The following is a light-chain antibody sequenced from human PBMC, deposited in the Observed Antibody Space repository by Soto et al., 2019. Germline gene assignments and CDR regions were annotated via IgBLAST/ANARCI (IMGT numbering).Light chain of an antibody. V-gene: IGKV3-20*01. CDR2: GAS. J-gene: IGKJ3*01. CDR1: QSVSLNY. Sequence: PGATATLSCRASQSVSLNYLAWFQQKPGQAPRLLIYGASTRATGIPDRFSGSGSGTDFTLTISRLEPEDFAVYYCHHYGVSPIYTFGPGTKLDFK. CDR3: HHYGVSPIYT.